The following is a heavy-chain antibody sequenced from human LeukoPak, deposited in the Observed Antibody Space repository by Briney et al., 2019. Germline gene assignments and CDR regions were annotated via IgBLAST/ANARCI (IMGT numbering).Heavy chain of an antibody. CDR3: ARGPGLWLYSHSYYYYYYMDV. V-gene: IGHV1-2*02. CDR1: VYTFTGYY. J-gene: IGHJ6*03. CDR2: INPNSGGT. D-gene: IGHD5-18*01. Sequence: ASVTVSCMASVYTFTGYYMHWVRPAPGQGREWMGWINPNSGGTNYAQKFQGRVTMTRDTSISTAYMELSRLRSDDTAVYYCARGPGLWLYSHSYYYYYYMDVWGKGTTVTVSS.